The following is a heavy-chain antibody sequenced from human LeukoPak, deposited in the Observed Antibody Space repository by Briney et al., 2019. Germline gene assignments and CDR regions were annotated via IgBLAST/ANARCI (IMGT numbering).Heavy chain of an antibody. CDR3: ARDQYDSGGSFLGNDY. Sequence: SETLSLTCTVSGASITSGEFCCSWIRQSPGKGLEWIGYVAYTGSTNYNPSLRSRVTMSLDMSKNQFSLKLSSVTAADTAIYYCARDQYDSGGSFLGNDYWGQGTLVTVSS. CDR2: VAYTGST. CDR1: GASITSGEFC. J-gene: IGHJ4*02. D-gene: IGHD3-22*01. V-gene: IGHV4-30-4*01.